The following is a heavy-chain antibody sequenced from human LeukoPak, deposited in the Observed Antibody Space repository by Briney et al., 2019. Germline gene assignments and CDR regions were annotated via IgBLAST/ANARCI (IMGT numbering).Heavy chain of an antibody. CDR3: AKGHPYDFWSGYYSY. V-gene: IGHV3-30*18. CDR1: GFTFSSYG. CDR2: ISYDGSNK. J-gene: IGHJ4*02. Sequence: GGPLRLSCAASGFTFSSYGMHWVRQAPGKGLEWVAVISYDGSNKYYADSVKGRFTISRDNSKNTLYLQMNSLRAEDTAVYYCAKGHPYDFWSGYYSYWGQGTLVTVSS. D-gene: IGHD3-3*01.